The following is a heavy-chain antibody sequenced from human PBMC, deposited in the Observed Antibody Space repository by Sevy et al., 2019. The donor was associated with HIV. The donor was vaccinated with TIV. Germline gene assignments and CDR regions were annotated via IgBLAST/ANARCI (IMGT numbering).Heavy chain of an antibody. CDR2: IYYSGST. J-gene: IGHJ4*02. CDR1: GGSISSGDYY. V-gene: IGHV4-30-4*01. CDR3: ARVLVVAPNDGGFDY. D-gene: IGHD2-15*01. Sequence: SETLSLTCTVSGGSISSGDYYWSWIRQPPGKGLEWIGHIYYSGSTYYNPSLKSRVTISVDTSKNQFSLKLSSVTAADTAVYYCARVLVVAPNDGGFDYWGQGTLVTVSS.